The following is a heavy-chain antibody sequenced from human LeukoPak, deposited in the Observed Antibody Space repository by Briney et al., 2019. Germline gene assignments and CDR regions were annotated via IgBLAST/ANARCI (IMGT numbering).Heavy chain of an antibody. CDR2: ISAYNGNT. CDR3: ARVLRYCSSTSCYCWFDP. CDR1: GYTFTSYG. J-gene: IGHJ5*02. V-gene: IGHV1-18*01. D-gene: IGHD2-2*01. Sequence: ASVKVSCKASGYTFTSYGISWVRQAPGQGLEWMGWISAYNGNTNYAQKLQGRVTMTIDTSTSTAYMELRSLRSDDTAVYYCARVLRYCSSTSCYCWFDPWGQGTLVTVSS.